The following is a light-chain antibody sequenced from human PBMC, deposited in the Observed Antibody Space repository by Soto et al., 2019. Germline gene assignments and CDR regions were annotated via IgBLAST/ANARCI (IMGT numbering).Light chain of an antibody. J-gene: IGKJ2*01. CDR1: QSVSSN. CDR3: QQYNNWPPRYT. V-gene: IGKV3-15*01. CDR2: GAS. Sequence: EIVMTQSPAILSVSPGERATLSCRASQSVSSNLAWYQQKPGQAPRLLIYGASTRATGIPARFSGSGSGTEFTLTISSLQSEDFAVYYCQQYNNWPPRYTFGQGTKLEIK.